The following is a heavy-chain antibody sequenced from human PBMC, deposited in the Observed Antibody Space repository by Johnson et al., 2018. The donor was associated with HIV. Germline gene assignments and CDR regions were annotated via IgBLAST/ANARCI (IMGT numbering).Heavy chain of an antibody. Sequence: QMMLVESGGGVVQPGKSLKVSCAASGFTFSSYDMHWVRQPPGKGLEWVAGISYDGSKEYYVDSVTGRFTISRDNSQNTLYLQMNSLRADDTAVYYCAREGIWYCSGGSCYGAFDIWGQGTMVTVSS. CDR3: AREGIWYCSGGSCYGAFDI. J-gene: IGHJ3*02. CDR2: ISYDGSKE. CDR1: GFTFSSYD. V-gene: IGHV3-30*03. D-gene: IGHD2-15*01.